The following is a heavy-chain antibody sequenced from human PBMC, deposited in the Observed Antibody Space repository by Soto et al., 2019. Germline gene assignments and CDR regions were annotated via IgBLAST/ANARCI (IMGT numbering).Heavy chain of an antibody. CDR2: INPNSSGT. Sequence: VASVKVSCKASGYTLTGYYMHWVRQAPGQGLEWMGWINPNSSGTNYAQKFQGRVTMTRDTSISTAYMELSRLRSDDTAVYYCARESGFSSITMVRGVGGYYYYGMDVWGQGTTVTVSS. V-gene: IGHV1-2*02. J-gene: IGHJ6*02. D-gene: IGHD3-10*01. CDR1: GYTLTGYY. CDR3: ARESGFSSITMVRGVGGYYYYGMDV.